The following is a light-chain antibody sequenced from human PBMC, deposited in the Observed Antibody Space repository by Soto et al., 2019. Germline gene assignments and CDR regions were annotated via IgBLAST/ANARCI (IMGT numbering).Light chain of an antibody. V-gene: IGKV1-5*01. J-gene: IGKJ5*01. Sequence: DIQMTQSPSTLAASVGDSVTITCRASQRINIWLAWYQQTPGKAPKLLISDATNLESGVPSRFSGGGSETVFTLTISSLQSDDFATYYCQQYYRYPITFGQGTRLEIK. CDR3: QQYYRYPIT. CDR1: QRINIW. CDR2: DAT.